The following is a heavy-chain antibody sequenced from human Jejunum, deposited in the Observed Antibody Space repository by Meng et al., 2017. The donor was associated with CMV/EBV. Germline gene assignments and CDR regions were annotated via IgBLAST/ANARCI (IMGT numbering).Heavy chain of an antibody. CDR2: INSDGSST. Sequence: EVQVGASGGGLFQPWVSLRLSWATSGFPFSSYWMHWVRQAPGKGLVWVSRINSDGSSTSYADSVKGRFTISRDNSKNTLYQQMNSLRAEDTAVYYCVNRAWLESWGQGTLVTVSS. CDR3: VNRAWLES. J-gene: IGHJ5*01. V-gene: IGHV3-74*01. CDR1: GFPFSSYW. D-gene: IGHD1/OR15-1a*01.